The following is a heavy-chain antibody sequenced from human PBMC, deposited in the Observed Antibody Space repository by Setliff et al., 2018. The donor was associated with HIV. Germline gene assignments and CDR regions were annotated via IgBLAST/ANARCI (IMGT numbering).Heavy chain of an antibody. D-gene: IGHD3-22*01. J-gene: IGHJ6*03. V-gene: IGHV1-2*06. CDR2: INPNNGGT. Sequence: EASVMVSCKASGYTFTGYYMHWVRQAPGQGLEWMGRINPNNGGTKYAQRFQGRVTMTRDTSISTAYMEMSRLTSDDTAVYYCARGLGANYYDSSGPDYYYYYHMDVWGKGTTVTVSS. CDR1: GYTFTGYY. CDR3: ARGLGANYYDSSGPDYYYYYHMDV.